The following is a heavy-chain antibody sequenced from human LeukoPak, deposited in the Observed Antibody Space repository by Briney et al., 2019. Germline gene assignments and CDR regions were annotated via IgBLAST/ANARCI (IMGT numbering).Heavy chain of an antibody. D-gene: IGHD2-21*01. V-gene: IGHV3-21*01. Sequence: PGGSLRLSCAASGFTFSSYSMNWVRQAPGKGLEWVSSISSSSSYIYYADSVKGRFTISRDNAKNSLYLQMNSLRAEDTAVYYCARVADRTHAFDIWGQGTMVTVSS. J-gene: IGHJ3*02. CDR2: ISSSSSYI. CDR1: GFTFSSYS. CDR3: ARVADRTHAFDI.